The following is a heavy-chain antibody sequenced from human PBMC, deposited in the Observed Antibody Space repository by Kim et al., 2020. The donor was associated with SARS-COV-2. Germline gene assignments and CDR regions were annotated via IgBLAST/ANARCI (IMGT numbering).Heavy chain of an antibody. V-gene: IGHV4-59*01. Sequence: SETLSLTCTVSGGSISSYYWSWIRQPPGKGLEWIGYIYYSGSTNYNPSLKSRVTISVDTSKNQFSLKLSSVTAADTAVYYCARDMVAIDYYGMDVWGQGTKVTVSS. CDR3: ARDMVAIDYYGMDV. CDR1: GGSISSYY. D-gene: IGHD3-10*01. J-gene: IGHJ6*02. CDR2: IYYSGST.